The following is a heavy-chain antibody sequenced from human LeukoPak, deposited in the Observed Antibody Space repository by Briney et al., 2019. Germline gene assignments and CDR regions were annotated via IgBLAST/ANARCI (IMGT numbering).Heavy chain of an antibody. D-gene: IGHD1-26*01. Sequence: SETLSLICTVSADSLSSGYYWGWIRQSPGKGLEWIGRIYHSGSTYYNPSLRSRVTISVDTSKNQFSLKLSSVTAADTAVYYCARRSGSHFDYWGQGTLVTVSS. V-gene: IGHV4-38-2*02. J-gene: IGHJ4*02. CDR2: IYHSGST. CDR1: ADSLSSGYY. CDR3: ARRSGSHFDY.